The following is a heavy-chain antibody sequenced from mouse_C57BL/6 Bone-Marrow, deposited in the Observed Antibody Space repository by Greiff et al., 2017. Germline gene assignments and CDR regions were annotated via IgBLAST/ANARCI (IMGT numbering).Heavy chain of an antibody. Sequence: EVKLQQSGPGLVKPSQSLSLTCSVTGYSITSGYYWNWIRQFPGNKLEWMGYISYDGSNNYNPSLKNRISITRDTSKNQFFLKLNSVTTEDTATYYCAWGTTVVGNFDVWGTGTTVTVSS. CDR1: GYSITSGYY. J-gene: IGHJ1*03. V-gene: IGHV3-6*01. D-gene: IGHD1-1*01. CDR2: ISYDGSN. CDR3: AWGTTVVGNFDV.